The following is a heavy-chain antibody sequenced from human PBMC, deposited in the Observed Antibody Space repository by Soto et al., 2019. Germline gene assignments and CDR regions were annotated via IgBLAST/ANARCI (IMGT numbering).Heavy chain of an antibody. CDR3: ARDGTGGSWEWSNYYYYGMDV. CDR1: GYTFTSYG. V-gene: IGHV1-18*01. D-gene: IGHD3-16*01. J-gene: IGHJ6*02. Sequence: ASVKVSCKASGYTFTSYGISWVRQAPGQGLEWMGWISAYNGNTNYAQKLQGRVTMTTDTSTSTAYMELRSLRSDDTAVYYCARDGTGGSWEWSNYYYYGMDVWGQGTTVTVSS. CDR2: ISAYNGNT.